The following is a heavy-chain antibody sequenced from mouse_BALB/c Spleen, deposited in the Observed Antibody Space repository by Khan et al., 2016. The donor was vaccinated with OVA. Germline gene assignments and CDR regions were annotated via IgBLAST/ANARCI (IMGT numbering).Heavy chain of an antibody. CDR2: ISSGGGYT. J-gene: IGHJ4*01. D-gene: IGHD2-9*01. V-gene: IGHV5-6*01. CDR3: ARAYYGNDYYAMDY. Sequence: EVELVESGGDLVKPGGSLKVSCAAPGFTFSSYGMSWVRQTPDKRLEWVATISSGGGYTYFPDSVKGRFTISRDNAKNTLYLQMTSLKSEDTAMYYCARAYYGNDYYAMDYWGQGTSVTVSS. CDR1: GFTFSSYG.